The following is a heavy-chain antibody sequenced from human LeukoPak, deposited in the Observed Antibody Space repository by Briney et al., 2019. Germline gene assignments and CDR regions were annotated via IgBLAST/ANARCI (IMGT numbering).Heavy chain of an antibody. CDR2: IYYSGST. V-gene: IGHV4-59*08. D-gene: IGHD1-26*01. CDR1: GGSISSYY. CDR3: ARGGSYQRFDY. Sequence: PSETLSLTCTVSGGSISSYYWSWIRQPPGKGLEWIGYIYYSGSTNYNPSLKSRVTISVDTSKNQFSLKLSSVTAADTAVYYCARGGSYQRFDYWGQGTLDTVSS. J-gene: IGHJ4*02.